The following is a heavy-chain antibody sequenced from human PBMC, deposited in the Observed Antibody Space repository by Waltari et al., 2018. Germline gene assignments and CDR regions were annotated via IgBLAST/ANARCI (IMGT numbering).Heavy chain of an antibody. CDR2: IYHSGST. Sequence: QVQLQESGPGLVKPSETLSLTCAVSGYSISSGYYWGWIRQPPGKGLEWIGRIYHSGSTYYNPSLKSRVTISVDTSKNQFSLKLSSVTAADTAVYYCARVQYYDYVWGSYRSYHLDYWGQGTLVTVSS. CDR1: GYSISSGYY. J-gene: IGHJ4*02. V-gene: IGHV4-38-2*01. D-gene: IGHD3-16*02. CDR3: ARVQYYDYVWGSYRSYHLDY.